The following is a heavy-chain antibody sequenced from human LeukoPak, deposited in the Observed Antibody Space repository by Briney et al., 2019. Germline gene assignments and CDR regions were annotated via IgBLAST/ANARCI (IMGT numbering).Heavy chain of an antibody. CDR2: ISGSGGST. CDR3: AKNYYGSGSTLDY. CDR1: GFTFSSYA. V-gene: IGHV3-23*01. D-gene: IGHD3-10*01. J-gene: IGHJ4*02. Sequence: GGSLTLSCAASGFTFSSYAMSWVRQAPGKGREWVSAISGSGGSTYYADSVKGRLTISRDNSKNTLYLQMNSLRAEDTAVYYCAKNYYGSGSTLDYWGQGTLVTVSS.